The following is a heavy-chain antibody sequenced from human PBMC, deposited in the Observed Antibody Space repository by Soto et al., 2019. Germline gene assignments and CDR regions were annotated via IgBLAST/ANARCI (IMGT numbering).Heavy chain of an antibody. CDR2: ISGGSGSL. J-gene: IGHJ4*02. D-gene: IGHD5-12*01. CDR3: ARVSGYDPSLFDY. Sequence: GGFLRLSCAASGFAFSNYGMSWVRQAPGKGLEWVSAISGGSGSLYFAESVRGRFTISRDDSRSTLYLQMDNLRTDDTAVYYCARVSGYDPSLFDYWGQGTLVTVSS. V-gene: IGHV3-23*01. CDR1: GFAFSNYG.